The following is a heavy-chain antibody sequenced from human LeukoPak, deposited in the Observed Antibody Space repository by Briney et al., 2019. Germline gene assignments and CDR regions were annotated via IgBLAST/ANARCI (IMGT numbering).Heavy chain of an antibody. CDR3: AKVVGPDLGA. CDR2: IWYDGSKT. J-gene: IGHJ4*02. V-gene: IGHV3-33*06. CDR1: GFTFSSYA. Sequence: GGSLRLSCAASGFTFSSYAIHWVRQAPGKGLEWVAIIWYDGSKTYYADSVKGRFTISRDNSRNTAYLQMSSLRVEDTALYYCAKVVGPDLGAWGQGTLVTVSS. D-gene: IGHD1-26*01.